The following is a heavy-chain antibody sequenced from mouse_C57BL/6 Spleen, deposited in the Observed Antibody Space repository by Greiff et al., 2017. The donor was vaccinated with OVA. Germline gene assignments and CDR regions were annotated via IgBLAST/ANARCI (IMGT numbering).Heavy chain of an antibody. CDR3: ARGTADYYDYPFAY. V-gene: IGHV1-72*01. Sequence: VQLMESGAELVKPGASVKLSCKASGYTFTSYWMHWVKQRPGRGLEWIGRIDPNSGGTKYNEKVKSKATLTVDKPSSTAYMQLSSLTSEDSAVYYCARGTADYYDYPFAYWGQGTLVTVSA. CDR2: IDPNSGGT. J-gene: IGHJ3*01. D-gene: IGHD2-4*01. CDR1: GYTFTSYW.